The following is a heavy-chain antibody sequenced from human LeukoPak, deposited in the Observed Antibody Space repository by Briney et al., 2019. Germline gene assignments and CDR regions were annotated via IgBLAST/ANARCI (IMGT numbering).Heavy chain of an antibody. V-gene: IGHV4-4*02. J-gene: IGHJ6*02. CDR1: GGSISSSNW. D-gene: IGHD3-22*01. Sequence: SGTLSLTCAVSGGSISSSNWWSWVRQPPGKGLEWIGEIYHSGSTNYNPSLKSRVTISVDKSKNQFSLKLSSVTAADTAVYYCARVRYYYDSSGYYPTGDYYYGMDVWGQGTTVTVSS. CDR3: ARVRYYYDSSGYYPTGDYYYGMDV. CDR2: IYHSGST.